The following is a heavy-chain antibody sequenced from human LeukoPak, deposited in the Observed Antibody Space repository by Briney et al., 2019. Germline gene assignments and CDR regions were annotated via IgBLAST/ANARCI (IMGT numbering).Heavy chain of an antibody. CDR1: GGTFSSYA. CDR3: ARGTGQQLGYLGFDP. V-gene: IGHV1-69*04. J-gene: IGHJ5*02. D-gene: IGHD6-13*01. Sequence: ASVTVSCKASGGTFSSYAISWVRQAPGQGLEWMGRIIPILGIANYAQKFQGRVTITADKSTSTAYMELSSLRSEDTAVYYCARGTGQQLGYLGFDPWGQGTLVTVSS. CDR2: IIPILGIA.